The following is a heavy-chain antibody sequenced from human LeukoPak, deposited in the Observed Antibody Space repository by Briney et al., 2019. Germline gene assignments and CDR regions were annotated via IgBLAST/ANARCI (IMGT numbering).Heavy chain of an antibody. V-gene: IGHV3-48*02. CDR1: GFTFSSYS. D-gene: IGHD6-13*01. Sequence: GGSLRLSCAASGFTFSSYSMNWVRQAPGKGLECVSYLSGSSNPIYPADSVKGRFTISRDNAKNSLYLQMNNLRDEDTAVYYCALNSSSYRGDAFDIWGQGTMVTVSS. J-gene: IGHJ3*02. CDR3: ALNSSSYRGDAFDI. CDR2: LSGSSNPI.